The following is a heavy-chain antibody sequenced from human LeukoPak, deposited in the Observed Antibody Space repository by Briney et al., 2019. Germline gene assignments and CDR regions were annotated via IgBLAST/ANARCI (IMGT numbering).Heavy chain of an antibody. D-gene: IGHD4-17*01. CDR1: GYTFTHYY. J-gene: IGHJ4*02. CDR2: INPNSGGT. Sequence: ASAKVSCKASGYTFTHYYMHWVRQAPGQGLEWMGWINPNSGGTNYAQKFQGRVTMTRDTSISTAYMELSRLRSDDTAVYYCARDSYSTVHFDYWGQGTLVTVSS. V-gene: IGHV1-2*02. CDR3: ARDSYSTVHFDY.